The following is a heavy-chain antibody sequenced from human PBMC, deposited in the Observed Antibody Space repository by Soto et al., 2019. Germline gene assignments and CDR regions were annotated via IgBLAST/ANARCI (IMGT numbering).Heavy chain of an antibody. V-gene: IGHV4-39*01. CDR2: IYYSGST. J-gene: IGHJ4*02. Sequence: PSETLSLTCTVSGGSISSSSYYWGWIRQPPGKGLEWIGSIYYSGSTYYNPSLKSRVTISVDTSKNQFSLKLSSVTAATTAVYYCARGVPTVVTFDYWDQGTLVTVSS. CDR3: ARGVPTVVTFDY. D-gene: IGHD4-17*01. CDR1: GGSISSSSYY.